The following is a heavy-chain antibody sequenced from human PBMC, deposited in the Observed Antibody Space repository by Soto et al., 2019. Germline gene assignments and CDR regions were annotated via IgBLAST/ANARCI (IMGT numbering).Heavy chain of an antibody. CDR2: SRADNSHP. CDR3: ARAAERFDFIWWSNDGLDI. CDR1: GYKFTEFG. J-gene: IGHJ3*02. D-gene: IGHD3-16*01. V-gene: IGHV1-18*01. Sequence: QVELLQSGPEVKKPGASVKVSCRAFGYKFTEFGISWVRQAPGQGLEWVGWSRADNSHPNYARSLQGIVNVTADTSSSTAYLELTSLTSADTAVYYCARAAERFDFIWWSNDGLDIWGQGTWVFVSS.